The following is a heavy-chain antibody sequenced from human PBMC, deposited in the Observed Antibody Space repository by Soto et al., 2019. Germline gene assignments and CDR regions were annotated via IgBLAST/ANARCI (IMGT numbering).Heavy chain of an antibody. CDR3: ARKIFGVALTKVNWFVP. CDR2: IIPIFGTA. J-gene: IGHJ5*02. V-gene: IGHV1-69*13. D-gene: IGHD3-3*01. CDR1: GGTFSSHA. Sequence: SVKVSCKASGGTFSSHAISWVRQAPGQGLEWMGGIIPIFGTANYAQKFQGRVTITADESTSTDYMELSSLRSEDTAVYYCARKIFGVALTKVNWFVPWGQGTLVTV.